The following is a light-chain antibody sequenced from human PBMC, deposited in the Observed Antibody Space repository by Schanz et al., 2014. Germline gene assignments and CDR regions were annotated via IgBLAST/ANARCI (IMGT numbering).Light chain of an antibody. Sequence: EIVLTQSPGTLSLSPGETATLSCRASQSVSSSYLAWYQQKPGQAPRLLIYAASSRATDIPARFTGSGAGTEFTLTISSLQAEDVAVYYCQQYYSTPLTFGQGTKVEIK. J-gene: IGKJ1*01. V-gene: IGKV3-20*01. CDR3: QQYYSTPLT. CDR2: AAS. CDR1: QSVSSSY.